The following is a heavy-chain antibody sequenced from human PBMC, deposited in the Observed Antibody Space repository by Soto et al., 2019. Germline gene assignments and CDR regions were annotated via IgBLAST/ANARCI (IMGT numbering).Heavy chain of an antibody. J-gene: IGHJ6*02. V-gene: IGHV2-5*01. D-gene: IGHD2-8*01. Sequence: ESGPTLVNPTQTLTLTCTFSGFSLSTSGVGVGWIRQPPGKALEWLALIYWNDDKRYRPSLKSRLTSTKDTSKHQVVLTKTNKDPVDTATYYCAHSGIVLRDHYYYDIDVWGQGTTVTFSS. CDR1: GFSLSTSGVG. CDR2: IYWNDDK. CDR3: AHSGIVLRDHYYYDIDV.